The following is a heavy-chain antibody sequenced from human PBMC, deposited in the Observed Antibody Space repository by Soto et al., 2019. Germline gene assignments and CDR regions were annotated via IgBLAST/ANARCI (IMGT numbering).Heavy chain of an antibody. J-gene: IGHJ4*02. CDR2: IYYSGST. V-gene: IGHV4-31*03. D-gene: IGHD1-26*01. CDR3: AREGGIVGATAADY. CDR1: GGSISSGGYY. Sequence: HVQLQESGPGLVKPSQTLSLTCTVSGGSISSGGYYWSWIRQHPGKGLEWIGYIYYSGSTYYNPSLKSRVTISVDTSKNPFSLKLSSVTAADTAVYYCAREGGIVGATAADYWGKGTLVTVSS.